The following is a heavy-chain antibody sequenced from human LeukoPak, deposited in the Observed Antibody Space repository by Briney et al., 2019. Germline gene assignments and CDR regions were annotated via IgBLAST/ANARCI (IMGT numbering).Heavy chain of an antibody. CDR1: GITFSSYS. CDR3: ARGLNWNYGWFDP. Sequence: GGSLRLSCAASGITFSSYSMNWVRQAPGKGLEWVSCISSSSSYIYYADSVKGRFTISRDNAKNSLYLQMNSLRAKDTAVYYCARGLNWNYGWFDPWGQGTLVTVSS. CDR2: ISSSSSYI. D-gene: IGHD1-7*01. J-gene: IGHJ5*02. V-gene: IGHV3-21*01.